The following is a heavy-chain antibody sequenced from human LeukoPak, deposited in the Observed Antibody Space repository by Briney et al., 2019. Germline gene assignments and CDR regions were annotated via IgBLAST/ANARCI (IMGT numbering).Heavy chain of an antibody. CDR2: INPNSGGT. CDR3: ARDPQEDIVVVVAAPMFDP. J-gene: IGHJ5*02. D-gene: IGHD2-15*01. Sequence: GASVKVSCKASGYTLTGYYMHWVRQAPGQGLEWMGWINPNSGGTNYAQKFQGRVTMTRDTSISTAYMELSRLRSDDTAVYYCARDPQEDIVVVVAAPMFDPWGQGTLVTVSS. V-gene: IGHV1-2*02. CDR1: GYTLTGYY.